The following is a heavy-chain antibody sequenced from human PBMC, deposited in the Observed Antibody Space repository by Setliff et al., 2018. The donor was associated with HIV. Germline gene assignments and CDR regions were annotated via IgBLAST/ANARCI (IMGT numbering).Heavy chain of an antibody. CDR3: TIPASSLAPN. Sequence: PSETLSLTCTVSGASISSHNYYWGWIRQSPWKGLEWIASIRSSGDTYYNPSLQSRVIISVDTSNNQISLKLTSVTAADTAVYYCTIPASSLAPNWGRGTQVTVSS. V-gene: IGHV4-39*01. J-gene: IGHJ4*02. CDR2: IRSSGDT. CDR1: GASISSHNYY.